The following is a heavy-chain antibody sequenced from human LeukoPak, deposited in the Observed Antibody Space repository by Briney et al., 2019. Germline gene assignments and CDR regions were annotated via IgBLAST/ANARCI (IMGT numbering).Heavy chain of an antibody. CDR3: AKGYYDFWSGYHYMDV. D-gene: IGHD3-3*01. Sequence: GGSLRLSCAASGITFSNYAMSWVRQAPGKGLEWVSAISGSGGSTYNADSVKGRFTISRDNSKNTLYLQMNSLRAEDTAVYYCAKGYYDFWSGYHYMDVWGKGTTVTVSS. J-gene: IGHJ6*03. CDR2: ISGSGGST. V-gene: IGHV3-23*01. CDR1: GITFSNYA.